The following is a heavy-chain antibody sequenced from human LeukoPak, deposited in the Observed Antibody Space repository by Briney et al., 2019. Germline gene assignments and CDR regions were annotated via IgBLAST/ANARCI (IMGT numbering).Heavy chain of an antibody. J-gene: IGHJ5*02. CDR2: TSYSGST. CDR1: GGSISSYY. D-gene: IGHD6-19*01. V-gene: IGHV4-59*08. Sequence: SETLSLTCTVSGGSISSYYWGWIRQPPGKVLEWIGYTSYSGSTNYNPSLKSRVTISVDTSKSQFSLNLNSVTAADTAVYYCARRIVVAGGDWFDPWGQGTLVTVSS. CDR3: ARRIVVAGGDWFDP.